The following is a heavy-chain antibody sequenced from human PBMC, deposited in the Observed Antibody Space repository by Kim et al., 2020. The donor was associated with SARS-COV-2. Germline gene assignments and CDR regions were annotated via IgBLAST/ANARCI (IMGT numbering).Heavy chain of an antibody. CDR1: GFTFSSYA. Sequence: GGSLRLSCAASGFTFSSYAMHWVRQAPGKGLEWVAVISYDGSNKYYADSVKGRFTISRDNSKNTLYLQMNSLRAEDTAVHYCAREGDGYNYSFDYWGQGT. CDR3: AREGDGYNYSFDY. D-gene: IGHD5-12*01. V-gene: IGHV3-30-3*01. J-gene: IGHJ4*02. CDR2: ISYDGSNK.